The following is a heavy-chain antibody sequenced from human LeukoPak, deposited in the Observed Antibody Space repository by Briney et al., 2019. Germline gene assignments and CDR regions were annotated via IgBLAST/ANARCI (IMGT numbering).Heavy chain of an antibody. V-gene: IGHV6-1*01. CDR1: GDSVSIKSVS. Sequence: SQTLSLTCAISGDSVSIKSVSWNWVRQSPSRGLEYLGRTRYRSTWNTFYSLSVQGRITINADTSRNQVPLRLNSVTPEDTALYYCVRDFNRAFDYWGQGTLVTVSS. D-gene: IGHD1-14*01. CDR2: TRYRSTWNT. CDR3: VRDFNRAFDY. J-gene: IGHJ4*02.